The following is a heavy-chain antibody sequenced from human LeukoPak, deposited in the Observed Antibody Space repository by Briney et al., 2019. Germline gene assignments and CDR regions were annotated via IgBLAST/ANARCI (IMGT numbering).Heavy chain of an antibody. D-gene: IGHD2-21*02. V-gene: IGHV4-4*02. CDR3: ARWGYCGGDCYMIDY. Sequence: SGTLSLTCAVSGGSISSSNWWSWVRQPPGKGLEWIGEIYHSGSTNYNPSLKSRVTISVDKSKNQFSLKLSSVTAADTAVYYCARWGYCGGDCYMIDYWGQGTLVTVSS. J-gene: IGHJ4*02. CDR2: IYHSGST. CDR1: GGSISSSNW.